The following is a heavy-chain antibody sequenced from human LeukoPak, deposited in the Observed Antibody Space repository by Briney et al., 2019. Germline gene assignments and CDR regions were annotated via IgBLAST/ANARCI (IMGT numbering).Heavy chain of an antibody. J-gene: IGHJ4*02. CDR1: GGSFSGYY. Sequence: SETLSLTCAVYGGSFSGYYWGWIRQPPGKGLEWIGSIYYSGSTYYNPSLKGRVTISVDTSKNQFSLKLSSVTAADTAMYYCARGGYSYGYYYFDYWGQGTLVTVSS. CDR3: ARGGYSYGYYYFDY. V-gene: IGHV4-34*01. CDR2: IYYSGST. D-gene: IGHD5-18*01.